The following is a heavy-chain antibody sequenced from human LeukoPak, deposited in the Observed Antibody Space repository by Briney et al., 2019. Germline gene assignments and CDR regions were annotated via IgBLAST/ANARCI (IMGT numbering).Heavy chain of an antibody. D-gene: IGHD6-13*01. CDR3: AKCLLHSSWQYYFDY. J-gene: IGHJ4*02. V-gene: IGHV3-72*01. CDR1: GFTFSDYY. Sequence: GGSLRLSCAVSGFTFSDYYMDWVRQAPEKGLEWVGRSRNRANSYTTEYAASVKGRFTISRDDSKNSLYLQMNSLKTEDTAVYYCAKCLLHSSWQYYFDYWGQGTLVTVSS. CDR2: SRNRANSYTT.